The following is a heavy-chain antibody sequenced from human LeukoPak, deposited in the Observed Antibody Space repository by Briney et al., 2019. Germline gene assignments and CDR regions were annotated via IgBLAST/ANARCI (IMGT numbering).Heavy chain of an antibody. Sequence: SETLSLTCTVSGGSISSYYWSWIRQPPGKGLEWIAYIYYTGSTSYNPSLKSRVTISVDTSKNQFSLKLSSVTAADTAVYCCARDDSSGYYLDYWGQGTLVTVSS. CDR3: ARDDSSGYYLDY. CDR2: IYYTGST. CDR1: GGSISSYY. V-gene: IGHV4-59*01. J-gene: IGHJ4*02. D-gene: IGHD3-22*01.